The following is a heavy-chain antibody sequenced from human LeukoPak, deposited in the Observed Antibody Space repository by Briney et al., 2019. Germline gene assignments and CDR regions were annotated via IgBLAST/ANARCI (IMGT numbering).Heavy chain of an antibody. V-gene: IGHV3-21*01. Sequence: GGSLRLSCAASGFTFSCYTINWVRQAPGKGLEWVSSISSSSYIYYADSVMGRFTISRDNAKNSLYLQMNSLRAEDTAVYYCARDLCSSTTCYKDYSYGMDVWGQGTTVTVSS. CDR1: GFTFSCYT. J-gene: IGHJ6*02. D-gene: IGHD2-2*02. CDR2: ISSSSYI. CDR3: ARDLCSSTTCYKDYSYGMDV.